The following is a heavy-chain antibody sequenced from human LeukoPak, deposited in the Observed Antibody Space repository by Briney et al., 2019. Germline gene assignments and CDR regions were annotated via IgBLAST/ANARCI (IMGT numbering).Heavy chain of an antibody. CDR2: INPNSGGT. CDR3: ARDPSYYGSGSPYDY. Sequence: ASVKVSCTASGYTFTGYYMHWVRQAPGQGLEWMGWINPNSGGTNDAQKFQGRVTMTRDTSISTAYMELSRLRSDDTAVYYCARDPSYYGSGSPYDYWGQGTLVTVSS. V-gene: IGHV1-2*02. D-gene: IGHD3-10*01. J-gene: IGHJ4*02. CDR1: GYTFTGYY.